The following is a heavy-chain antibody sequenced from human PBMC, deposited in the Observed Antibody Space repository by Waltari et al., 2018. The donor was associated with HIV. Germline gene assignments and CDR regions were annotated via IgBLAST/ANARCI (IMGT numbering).Heavy chain of an antibody. CDR2: ISYSGST. Sequence: QVQLQESGPGLVKPSETLSLTCTVSGVSISSSSYYWGWIRQPPGKGLERIGRISYSGSTYYNPSLKSRVTISVDTSKNEFSLKLSSVTAADTAVYYCARARFGVVIQLDYWGQGTLVTVSS. J-gene: IGHJ4*02. CDR1: GVSISSSSYY. D-gene: IGHD3-3*01. CDR3: ARARFGVVIQLDY. V-gene: IGHV4-39*07.